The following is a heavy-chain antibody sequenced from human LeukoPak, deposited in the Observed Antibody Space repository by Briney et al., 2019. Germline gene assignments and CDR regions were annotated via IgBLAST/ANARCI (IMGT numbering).Heavy chain of an antibody. J-gene: IGHJ4*02. CDR3: AKGVYSSGPTSDY. CDR2: IRDSGGST. V-gene: IGHV3-23*01. Sequence: GGSLRLSCAASGFTFSSCAMNWVRQAPGKGLEWFSAIRDSGGSTYYADSVKGRFTISRDNSKNTLYLQMNTLRAEDTAVYYCAKGVYSSGPTSDYWGQGTLVTVSS. D-gene: IGHD6-19*01. CDR1: GFTFSSCA.